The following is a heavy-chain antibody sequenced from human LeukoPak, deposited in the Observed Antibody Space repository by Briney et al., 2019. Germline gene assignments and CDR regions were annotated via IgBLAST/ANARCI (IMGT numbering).Heavy chain of an antibody. V-gene: IGHV5-51*01. CDR1: GYSFTSYW. D-gene: IGHD3-22*01. CDR3: ALTLSGWYNWFDP. Sequence: GESLKISCQGCGYSFTSYWIGWVRQMPGKGLEWMGIIYPGDSDTRYSPSFQGQVTISADKSISTAYLQWSSLKASDTAMYYCALTLSGWYNWFDPWGQGTLVTVSS. CDR2: IYPGDSDT. J-gene: IGHJ5*02.